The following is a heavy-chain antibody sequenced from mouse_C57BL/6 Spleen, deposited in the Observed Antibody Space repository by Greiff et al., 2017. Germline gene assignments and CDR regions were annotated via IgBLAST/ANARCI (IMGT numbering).Heavy chain of an antibody. CDR2: INPSSGYT. Sequence: QVQLQQSGAELAKPGASVKLSCKASGYTFTSYWMHWVKKRPGQGLEWIGYINPSSGYTTYNQKFKDKATLTADKSSSTAYMQLSSRTYEDAAVYYCARYDYDGGDYCDYWGQGTTLTVSS. CDR1: GYTFTSYW. CDR3: ARYDYDGGDYCDY. D-gene: IGHD2-4*01. J-gene: IGHJ2*01. V-gene: IGHV1-7*01.